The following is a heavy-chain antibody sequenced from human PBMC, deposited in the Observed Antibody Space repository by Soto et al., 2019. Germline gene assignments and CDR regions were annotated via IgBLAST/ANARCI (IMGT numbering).Heavy chain of an antibody. J-gene: IGHJ6*02. CDR2: ISSSSSYI. CDR3: ARACAGVWCGELCVGRYGMDV. D-gene: IGHD3-10*01. V-gene: IGHV3-21*01. Sequence: EVQLVESGGGLVKPGGSLRLSCAASGFTFSSYSMNWVRQAPGKGLEWVSSISSSSSYIYYADSVKGRFTISSDNAKNSLYLQMKSLSAEDTAVDVCARACAGVWCGELCVGRYGMDVWGQGTTVTVSS. CDR1: GFTFSSYS.